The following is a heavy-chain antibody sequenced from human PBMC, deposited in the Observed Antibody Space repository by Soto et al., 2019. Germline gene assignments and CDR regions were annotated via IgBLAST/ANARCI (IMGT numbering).Heavy chain of an antibody. CDR3: TTENTGTRPTVALDF. Sequence: QVQLVQSGGEVKKPGASVKVSCKTSGYTFINYGITWVRQAPGQGLEWMGWISTFNGNTNYAQKFQGRVTMTRDTXXXXXYMELRTLRSDDTAMYYCTTENTGTRPTVALDFWGQGTLVTVSS. CDR2: ISTFNGNT. D-gene: IGHD6-19*01. J-gene: IGHJ4*02. CDR1: GYTFINYG. V-gene: IGHV1-18*04.